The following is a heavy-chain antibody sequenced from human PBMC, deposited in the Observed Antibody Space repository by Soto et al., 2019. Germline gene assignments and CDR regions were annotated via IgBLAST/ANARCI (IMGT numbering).Heavy chain of an antibody. CDR3: TSSPRIIAAAGTVDY. D-gene: IGHD6-13*01. V-gene: IGHV3-73*01. Sequence: KGLEWVGRIRSKANSYATAYAASVKGRFTISRDDSKNTAYLQMNSLKTEDTAVYYCTSSPRIIAAAGTVDYWGQGTLVTGSS. J-gene: IGHJ4*02. CDR2: IRSKANSYAT.